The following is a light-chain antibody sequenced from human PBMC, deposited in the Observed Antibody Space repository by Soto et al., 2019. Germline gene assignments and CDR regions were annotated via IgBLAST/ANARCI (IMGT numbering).Light chain of an antibody. Sequence: EIVLTQSPGTLSLSPVERATLSCRASQSVNSKIAWYQQKPGQAPRLLIYDASNRATGIPARFSGSGSGTDFTLTISSLEPEDFAVYYCQQRSNWLITFGQGTRLEIK. V-gene: IGKV3-11*01. CDR1: QSVNSK. CDR2: DAS. CDR3: QQRSNWLIT. J-gene: IGKJ5*01.